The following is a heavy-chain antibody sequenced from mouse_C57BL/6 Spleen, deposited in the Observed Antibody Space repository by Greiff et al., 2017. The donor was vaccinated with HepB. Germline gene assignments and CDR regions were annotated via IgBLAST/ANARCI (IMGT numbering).Heavy chain of an antibody. J-gene: IGHJ2*01. CDR2: IDPSDSYT. Sequence: VQLQQPGAELVKPGASVKLSCKASGYPFPSYWMQWVKQRPGQGLEWIGEIDPSDSYTNDNQKFKGKATLTVDKSSSIAYMPRSSLTSEDYAVYYGASWDSAGYVGYWGQGTTVTVSS. CDR3: ASWDSAGYVGY. D-gene: IGHD3-2*02. CDR1: GYPFPSYW. V-gene: IGHV1-50*01.